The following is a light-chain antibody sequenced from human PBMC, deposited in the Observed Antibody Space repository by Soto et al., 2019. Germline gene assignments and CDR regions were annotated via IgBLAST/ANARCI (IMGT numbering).Light chain of an antibody. J-gene: IGKJ1*01. CDR2: KAS. CDR3: QQYSTYPPRT. Sequence: DIQMTQSPATLSASVGDRVTITCRASHSISSWLAWYQQKPGKAPKILIYKASSLESGVPSRFSGSGSGTEFTLTISSLQPDDFATYYCQQYSTYPPRTFGQGTKVDIK. CDR1: HSISSW. V-gene: IGKV1-5*03.